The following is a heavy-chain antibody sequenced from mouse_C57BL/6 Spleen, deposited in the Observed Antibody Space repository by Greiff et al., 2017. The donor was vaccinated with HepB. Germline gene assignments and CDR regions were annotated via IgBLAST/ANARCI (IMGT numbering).Heavy chain of an antibody. D-gene: IGHD2-13*01. J-gene: IGHJ3*01. Sequence: EVKLVESGGDLVKPGGSLKLSCAASGFTFSSYGMSWVRQTPDKRLEWVATISSGGSYTYYPDSVKGRFTISRDNAKNTLYLQMSSLKSEDTAMYYCARHDWAYWGQGTLVTVSA. CDR2: ISSGGSYT. CDR1: GFTFSSYG. CDR3: ARHDWAY. V-gene: IGHV5-6*01.